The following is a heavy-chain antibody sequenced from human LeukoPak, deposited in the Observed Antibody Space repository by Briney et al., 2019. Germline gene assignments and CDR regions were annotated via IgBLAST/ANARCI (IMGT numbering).Heavy chain of an antibody. CDR3: ARDRVSGEYYYYGMDV. CDR1: GGTFSSYA. J-gene: IGHJ6*02. CDR2: IIPIFGTA. D-gene: IGHD2-8*01. V-gene: IGHV1-69*13. Sequence: SVKVSCKASGGTFSSYAISWVRQAPGQGLEWMGGIIPIFGTANYAQKFRGRVTITADESTSTAYMELSSLRSEDTAVYYCARDRVSGEYYYYGMDVWGQGTTVTVSS.